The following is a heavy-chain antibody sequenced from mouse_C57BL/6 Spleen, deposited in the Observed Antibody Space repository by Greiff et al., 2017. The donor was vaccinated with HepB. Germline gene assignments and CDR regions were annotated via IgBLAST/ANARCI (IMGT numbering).Heavy chain of an antibody. J-gene: IGHJ4*01. V-gene: IGHV1-76*01. D-gene: IGHD2-3*01. CDR1: GYTFTDYY. CDR2: IYPGSGNT. Sequence: VQLQQSGAELVRPGASVKLSCKASGYTFTDYYINWVKQRPGQGLEWIARIYPGSGNTYSNEKFKGKATLTAEKSSSTAYMQLSSLTSEDSAVYFCARSDGYYVLYAMDYWGQGTSVTVSS. CDR3: ARSDGYYVLYAMDY.